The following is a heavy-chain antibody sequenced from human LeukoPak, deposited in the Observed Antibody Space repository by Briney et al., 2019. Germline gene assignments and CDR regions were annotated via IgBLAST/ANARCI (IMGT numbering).Heavy chain of an antibody. Sequence: GGSLRLSCAASGFTFSRNAIRWVRQGPGKGLEWVSYIAHHGSNKYYADSVKGRFTISRDNSKRTLYLQMNSLRADDTAVYYCAKDGSWSCTDWGQGTLVTVSS. V-gene: IGHV3-30*02. D-gene: IGHD2-8*02. CDR2: IAHHGSNK. CDR1: GFTFSRNA. CDR3: AKDGSWSCTD. J-gene: IGHJ4*02.